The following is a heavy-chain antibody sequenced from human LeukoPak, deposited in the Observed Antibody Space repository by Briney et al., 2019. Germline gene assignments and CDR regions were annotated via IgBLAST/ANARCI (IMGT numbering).Heavy chain of an antibody. Sequence: GGSLRLSCAASGFSFDYYAMSWVRQAPGKGLEWVSHLTDNSGRAYYADSAKGPFTISRDNSKSTLFLQMNSLRAEDTAVYYCANSRHSSRCSAGGDLCGHGTLVTVS. CDR2: LTDNSGRA. CDR1: GFSFDYYA. CDR3: ANSRHSSRCSAGGDL. V-gene: IGHV3-23*01. J-gene: IGHJ5*02. D-gene: IGHD6-19*01.